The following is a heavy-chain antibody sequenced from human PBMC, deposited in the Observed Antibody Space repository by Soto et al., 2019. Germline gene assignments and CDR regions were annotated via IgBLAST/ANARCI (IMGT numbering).Heavy chain of an antibody. D-gene: IGHD6-13*01. J-gene: IGHJ3*02. CDR3: ARGIAAAGNDAFDI. V-gene: IGHV1-18*04. CDR2: ISAYNGNT. CDR1: GYTFTSYG. Sequence: ASVKVSCKASGYTFTSYGICWVRQAPGQGLEWMGWISAYNGNTNYAQKLQGRVTMTTDTSTSTAYMELRSLRSDDTAVYYCARGIAAAGNDAFDIWGQGTMVTVSS.